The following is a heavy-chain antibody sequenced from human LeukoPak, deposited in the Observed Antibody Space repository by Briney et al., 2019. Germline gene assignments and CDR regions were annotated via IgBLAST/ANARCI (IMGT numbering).Heavy chain of an antibody. J-gene: IGHJ4*02. CDR2: IKYDGREK. D-gene: IGHD2-2*01. Sequence: PGGSLRLSCAASGFTFSTFWMTSVRQAPGKGLEWVASIKYDGREKYYVDSVKGRFTISRDNAKNSLYLQMNSLRAEDTAVYYCARDTIVVVPPARRRDHWGQGTLVTVSS. V-gene: IGHV3-7*01. CDR1: GFTFSTFW. CDR3: ARDTIVVVPPARRRDH.